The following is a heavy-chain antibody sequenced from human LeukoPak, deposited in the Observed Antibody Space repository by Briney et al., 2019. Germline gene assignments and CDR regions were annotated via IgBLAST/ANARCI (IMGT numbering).Heavy chain of an antibody. CDR3: AAVVPAPKGWFDP. CDR2: ISSSGSTI. D-gene: IGHD2-2*01. CDR1: GFTFSDYY. J-gene: IGHJ5*02. Sequence: GGSLRVSCAASGFTFSDYYMSWIRQARGKGLEWVSYISSSGSTIYYADSVKGRFTISRDNAKNSLYLQMNSLRAEDTAVYYCAAVVPAPKGWFDPWGQGTLVTVSS. V-gene: IGHV3-11*01.